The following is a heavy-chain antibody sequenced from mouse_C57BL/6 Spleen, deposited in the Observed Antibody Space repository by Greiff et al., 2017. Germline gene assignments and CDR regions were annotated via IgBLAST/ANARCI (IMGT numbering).Heavy chain of an antibody. CDR2: ISSGGSYT. D-gene: IGHD1-1*01. CDR3: ARQGYYGSSHYFDY. CDR1: GFTFSSYG. J-gene: IGHJ2*01. V-gene: IGHV5-6*01. Sequence: EVMLVESGGDLVKPGGSLKLSCAASGFTFSSYGMSWVRQTPDKRLEWVATISSGGSYTYYPDSVKGRFTISRDNAKNTLYLQMSSLKSEDTAMYYGARQGYYGSSHYFDYWGQGTTLTVSS.